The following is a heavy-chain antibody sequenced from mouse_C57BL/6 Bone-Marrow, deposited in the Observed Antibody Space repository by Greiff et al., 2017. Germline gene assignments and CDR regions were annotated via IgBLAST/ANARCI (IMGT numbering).Heavy chain of an antibody. V-gene: IGHV1-54*01. J-gene: IGHJ2*01. CDR1: GYAFTNYL. CDR2: INPGSGGT. D-gene: IGHD2-2*01. Sequence: QVQLQQSGAELVRPGTSVKVSCKASGYAFTNYLIEWVKQRPGQGLEWIGVINPGSGGTNYNEKFKGKATLTADKSSSTAYMQLSSLTSEDSAVYFCARYRGYEGYYFDYGGQGTTLTVSP. CDR3: ARYRGYEGYYFDY.